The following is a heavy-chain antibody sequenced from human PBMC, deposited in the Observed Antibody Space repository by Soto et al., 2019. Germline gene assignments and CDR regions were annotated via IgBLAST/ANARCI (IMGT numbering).Heavy chain of an antibody. CDR1: GGSISSYY. V-gene: IGHV4-4*07. D-gene: IGHD6-19*01. J-gene: IGHJ4*02. CDR3: ARARRAVAARGYYLDY. CDR2: IYTSGST. Sequence: SETLSLTCTVSGGSISSYYWSWIRQPAGKGLEWIGRIYTSGSTNYNPSLKSRVTMSVDTSKNQFSLQLSSVTAAATAVYYCARARRAVAARGYYLDYWGEGALVPVSS.